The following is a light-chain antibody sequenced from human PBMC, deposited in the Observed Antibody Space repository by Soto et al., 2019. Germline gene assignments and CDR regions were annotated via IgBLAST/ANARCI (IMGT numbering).Light chain of an antibody. V-gene: IGLV2-23*01. CDR1: SSDVGSYNL. J-gene: IGLJ3*02. CDR3: CSYAGSSTWV. Sequence: QSVLTQPASVSGSPGQSITISCTGTSSDVGSYNLVSWYQQHPDKAPKLMIYEDSKRPSGVSNRFSGSKSGNTASLTISGLQAEDEADYYCCSYAGSSTWVFGGGTKVTVL. CDR2: EDS.